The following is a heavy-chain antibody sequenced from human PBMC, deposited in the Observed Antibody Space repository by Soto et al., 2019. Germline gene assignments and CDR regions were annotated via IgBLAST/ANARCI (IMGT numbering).Heavy chain of an antibody. J-gene: IGHJ4*02. CDR2: IYYSGST. CDR3: ARDTSSWSSSWYVIDY. CDR1: GGSVSSGSYY. D-gene: IGHD6-13*01. V-gene: IGHV4-61*01. Sequence: XETLSLTCTVSGGSVSSGSYYWSWIRQPPGKGLEWIGYIYYSGSTNYNPSLKSRVTISVDTSKNQFSLKLSSVTAADTAVYYCARDTSSWSSSWYVIDYWGQGTLVTVSS.